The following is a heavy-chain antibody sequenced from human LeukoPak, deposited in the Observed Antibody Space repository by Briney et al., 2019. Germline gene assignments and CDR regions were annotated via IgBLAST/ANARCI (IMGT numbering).Heavy chain of an antibody. CDR1: GFTLSSYW. CDR3: AKPYCSGGSCYWFSAFDY. Sequence: PGGSLRLSCAASGFTLSSYWMSWVRQAPGKGLEWVANIKQDGSEKYYADSVKGRFTISRDNTKNSLFLQMNSLRAEDTAVYYCAKPYCSGGSCYWFSAFDYWGQGTLVTVSS. V-gene: IGHV3-7*01. D-gene: IGHD2-15*01. CDR2: IKQDGSEK. J-gene: IGHJ4*02.